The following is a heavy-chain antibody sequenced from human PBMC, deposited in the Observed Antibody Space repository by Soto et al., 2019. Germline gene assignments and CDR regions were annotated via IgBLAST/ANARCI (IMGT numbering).Heavy chain of an antibody. V-gene: IGHV4-59*01. CDR1: GGSISSYY. CDR2: IYYSGST. D-gene: IGHD3-10*01. Sequence: SETLSLTCTVSGGSISSYYWSWIRQPPGKGLEWIGYIYYSGSTNYNPSLKSRVTISVDTSKNQFSLKLSSVTAADTAVYYCARDEYGSRMDVWGQGTTVTVSS. J-gene: IGHJ6*02. CDR3: ARDEYGSRMDV.